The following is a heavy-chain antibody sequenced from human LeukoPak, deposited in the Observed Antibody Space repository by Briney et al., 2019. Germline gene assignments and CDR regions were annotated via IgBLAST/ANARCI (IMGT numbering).Heavy chain of an antibody. J-gene: IGHJ3*02. D-gene: IGHD3-10*01. CDR1: GYTFTSYG. CDR2: MNPNSGNT. V-gene: IGHV1-8*01. CDR3: ARGRGFGELLYDDDAFDI. Sequence: ASVKVSCKASGYTFTSYGINWVRQATGQGLEWMGWMNPNSGNTGYAQKFQGRVTMTRNTSISTAYMELSSLRSEDTAVYYCARGRGFGELLYDDDAFDIWGQGTMVTVSS.